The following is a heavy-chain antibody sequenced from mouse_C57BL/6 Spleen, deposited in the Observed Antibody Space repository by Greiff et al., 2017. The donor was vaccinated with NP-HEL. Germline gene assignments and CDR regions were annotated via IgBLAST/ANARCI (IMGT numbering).Heavy chain of an antibody. CDR2: ISYDGSN. V-gene: IGHV3-6*01. CDR3: ARAYYGNYGAMDY. CDR1: GYSITRGYY. J-gene: IGHJ4*01. D-gene: IGHD2-10*01. Sequence: DVKLQESGPGLVKPSQSLSLTCSVTGYSITRGYYWNWIRQFPGNKLEWMGYISYDGSNNYNPSLKNRISITRDTSKNQFFLKLNSVTTEDTATYYCARAYYGNYGAMDYWGQGTSVTVSS.